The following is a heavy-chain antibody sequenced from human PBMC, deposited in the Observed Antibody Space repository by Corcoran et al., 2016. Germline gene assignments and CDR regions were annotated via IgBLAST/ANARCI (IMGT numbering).Heavy chain of an antibody. CDR3: AKVGFCSTSTCYTSFDF. CDR2: IHPADSDT. V-gene: IGHV5-51*01. J-gene: IGHJ3*01. Sequence: EVQLVQSGAEVKKPGESLKISCKGSGYSFTNYWIGWVRQMPGKGLEWMGIIHPADSDTRYSPSFQGQVTISADKSIRTAYVQWSSLKASDTAMYYCAKVGFCSTSTCYTSFDFWGQGTMVTVSS. CDR1: GYSFTNYW. D-gene: IGHD2-2*02.